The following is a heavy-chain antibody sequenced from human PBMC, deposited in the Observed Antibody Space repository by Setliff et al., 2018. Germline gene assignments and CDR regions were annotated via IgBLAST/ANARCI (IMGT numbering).Heavy chain of an antibody. V-gene: IGHV4-4*07. D-gene: IGHD6-19*01. Sequence: SETLSLTCTVSGGSISNYYWSWIRQPAGKGLEWIGHIYIGGSANYNPSLKSRVTMSIDTSKNQFPLKLNSVTAADMAVYYCAREQWLDPPGYYYMDVWDKGTTVNVFS. CDR2: IYIGGSA. J-gene: IGHJ6*03. CDR3: AREQWLDPPGYYYMDV. CDR1: GGSISNYY.